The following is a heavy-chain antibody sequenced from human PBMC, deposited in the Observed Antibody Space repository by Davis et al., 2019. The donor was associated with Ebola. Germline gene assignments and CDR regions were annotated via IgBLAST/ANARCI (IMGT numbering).Heavy chain of an antibody. CDR3: ARGRESSGAFHP. D-gene: IGHD3-22*01. CDR1: GYTLTELS. J-gene: IGHJ5*02. CDR2: FDPEDGET. V-gene: IGHV1-24*01. Sequence: AASVKVSCKVSGYTLTELSMHWVRQAPGKGLEWMGGFDPEDGETIYAKKFQGRVNMSEDTYTDTAYMELSSLISEDTAVYYCARGRESSGAFHPWGQGTLVTVSS.